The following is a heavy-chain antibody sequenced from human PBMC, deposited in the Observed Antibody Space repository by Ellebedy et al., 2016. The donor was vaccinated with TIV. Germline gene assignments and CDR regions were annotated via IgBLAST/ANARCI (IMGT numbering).Heavy chain of an antibody. CDR1: GGSLGGYQ. V-gene: IGHV4-34*01. CDR2: ISRSGDT. J-gene: IGHJ5*01. D-gene: IGHD6-19*01. Sequence: SETLSLTCEVSGGSLGGYQWSWIRQPPHKGLEWIGEISRSGDTHYNPSLKSRVTISVDTSRNQFSLRLSSVTAADTATYFCARVYTYSTGWFDSWGQGTLVTVSS. CDR3: ARVYTYSTGWFDS.